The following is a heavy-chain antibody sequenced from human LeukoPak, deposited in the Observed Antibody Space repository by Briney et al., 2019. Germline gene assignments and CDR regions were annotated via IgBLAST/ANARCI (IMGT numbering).Heavy chain of an antibody. J-gene: IGHJ4*02. D-gene: IGHD5-24*01. V-gene: IGHV4-38-2*02. CDR3: ARDRDGYNSHFDY. CDR1: GYSISSGYY. Sequence: SETLSLTCTVSGYSISSGYYWGWIRQPPGKGLEWIGSIYHSGSTYYNPSLKSRVTISVDTSKNQFSLKLSSVTAADTAVYYCARDRDGYNSHFDYWGQGTLVTVSS. CDR2: IYHSGST.